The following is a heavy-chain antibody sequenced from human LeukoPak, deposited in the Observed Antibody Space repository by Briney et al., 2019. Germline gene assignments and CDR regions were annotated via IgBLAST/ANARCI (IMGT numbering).Heavy chain of an antibody. Sequence: PGGSLRLSCAASGFTFSSYSMNWVRQAPGKGLEWVSSISSSSSYIYYADSVKGRFAISRDNAKNSLYLQMNSLSAEDTAVYYCARAVQLWFQFDYWGQGTLVTVSS. D-gene: IGHD5-18*01. CDR2: ISSSSSYI. CDR3: ARAVQLWFQFDY. J-gene: IGHJ4*02. CDR1: GFTFSSYS. V-gene: IGHV3-21*01.